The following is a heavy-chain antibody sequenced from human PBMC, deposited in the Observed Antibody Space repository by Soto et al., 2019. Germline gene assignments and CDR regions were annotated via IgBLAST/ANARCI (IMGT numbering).Heavy chain of an antibody. CDR2: ISYDGSNK. CDR3: ARDNDYCYFRDYSKGTLF. V-gene: IGHV3-30-3*01. J-gene: IGHJ6*02. CDR1: GLTFSRYA. D-gene: IGHD4-17*01. Sequence: GGSLRLSCAAPGLTFSRYAMHWVRQAPGKGLEWVAVISYDGSNKYYADSVKGRFTISRDNSKNTLYLQMNSLRAEDTAVYYCARDNDYCYFRDYSKGTLFSGQAPSVTGS.